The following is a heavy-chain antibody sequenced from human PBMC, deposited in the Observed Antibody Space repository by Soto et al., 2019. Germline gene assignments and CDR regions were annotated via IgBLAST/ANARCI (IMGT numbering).Heavy chain of an antibody. V-gene: IGHV3-74*01. CDR2: ISSDGSRA. CDR1: GFTFSNFW. J-gene: IGHJ4*02. CDR3: ASEPNDSTGYYPTYFDS. D-gene: IGHD3-22*01. Sequence: GGSLRLSCAASGFTFSNFWMHWVRQAPGKGLVWVSRISSDGSRASYADSVKGRFTISRDNAKNTLYLQMNSLRAEDTAVYYCASEPNDSTGYYPTYFDSWGQGALVTVSS.